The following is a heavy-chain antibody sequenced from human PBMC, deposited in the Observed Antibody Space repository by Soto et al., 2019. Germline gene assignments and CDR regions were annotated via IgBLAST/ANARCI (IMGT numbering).Heavy chain of an antibody. J-gene: IGHJ6*02. CDR3: ARADRTLVTSYSLDV. CDR1: GGSFSGYY. V-gene: IGHV4-34*01. D-gene: IGHD2-21*02. Sequence: LSLTCAVYGGSFSGYYWTWIRQPPGKGLEWIGEINHSGTINFNPSLKSRLTISLDTSKKHFSLKLSSVTDADTAAYYCARADRTLVTSYSLDVWGQGTTVTVSS. CDR2: INHSGTI.